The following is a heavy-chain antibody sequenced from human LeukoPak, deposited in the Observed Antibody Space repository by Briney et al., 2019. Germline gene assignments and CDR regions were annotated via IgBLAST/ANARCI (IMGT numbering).Heavy chain of an antibody. CDR2: ISSGSTI. CDR3: ARESIAVAGAPFDY. Sequence: GSLRLSCAASGFTFSSYEMNWVRQAPGKGLEWVSYISSGSTIYDADSVKGRFTISRDNAKNSLYLQMNSLRAEDTAVYYCARESIAVAGAPFDYWGQGTLATVSS. V-gene: IGHV3-48*03. D-gene: IGHD6-19*01. CDR1: GFTFSSYE. J-gene: IGHJ4*02.